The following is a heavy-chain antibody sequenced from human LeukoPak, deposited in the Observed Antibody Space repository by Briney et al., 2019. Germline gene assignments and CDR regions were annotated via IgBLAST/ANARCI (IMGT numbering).Heavy chain of an antibody. D-gene: IGHD6-13*01. CDR2: ISTSGTNI. CDR1: GFTFSDYY. J-gene: IGHJ4*02. Sequence: PGGSLRLSCAASGFTFSDYYMSWIRQAPGKGLEWVSYISTSGTNIYDADSVKGRFTISRDNAKNSLYLQINSLRAEDTAVYYCARQQRVFDYWGQGTLVTVSS. V-gene: IGHV3-11*01. CDR3: ARQQRVFDY.